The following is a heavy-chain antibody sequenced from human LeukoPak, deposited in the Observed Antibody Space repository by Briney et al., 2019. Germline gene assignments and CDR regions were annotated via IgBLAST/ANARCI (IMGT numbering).Heavy chain of an antibody. Sequence: GGSLRLSCAASGFTFSGYAMSWVRQAPGKGLEWVSAISGSGGSTYYADSVKGRFTISRDNSKNALYLQMSSLRAENTAVYYCAKWEDYDFWSGYRYWGQGTLVTVSS. CDR3: AKWEDYDFWSGYRY. V-gene: IGHV3-23*01. CDR2: ISGSGGST. J-gene: IGHJ4*02. CDR1: GFTFSGYA. D-gene: IGHD3-3*01.